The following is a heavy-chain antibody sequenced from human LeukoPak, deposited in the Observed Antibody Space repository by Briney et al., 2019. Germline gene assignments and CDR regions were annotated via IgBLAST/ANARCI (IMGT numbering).Heavy chain of an antibody. V-gene: IGHV3-21*01. D-gene: IGHD5-12*01. CDR3: AKHVDIVATNYYYMDV. J-gene: IGHJ6*03. CDR1: GFTFSSYS. Sequence: GGSLRLSCAASGFTFSSYSLNWVRQAPGKGLEWVSSISSSSSYIYYADSVKGRFTISRDNAKNSLYLQMNSLRAEDTAVYYCAKHVDIVATNYYYMDVWGKGTTVTVSS. CDR2: ISSSSSYI.